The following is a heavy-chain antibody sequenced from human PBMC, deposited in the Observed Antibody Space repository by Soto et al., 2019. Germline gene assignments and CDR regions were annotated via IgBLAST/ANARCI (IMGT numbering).Heavy chain of an antibody. D-gene: IGHD1-1*01. CDR2: MNPNSGNT. Sequence: ASVKVSCKASGYTFTSYDINWVRQATGQGLEWMGWMNPNSGNTGYAQKFQGRVTMTRNTYISTAYMELSSLRSEDTAVYYCARGQWGTGVFDYWGQGTLVTVSS. CDR1: GYTFTSYD. J-gene: IGHJ4*02. V-gene: IGHV1-8*01. CDR3: ARGQWGTGVFDY.